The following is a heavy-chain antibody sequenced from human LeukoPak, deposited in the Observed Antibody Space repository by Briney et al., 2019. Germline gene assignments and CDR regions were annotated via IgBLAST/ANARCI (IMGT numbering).Heavy chain of an antibody. CDR2: INQRGRN. D-gene: IGHD3-3*01. CDR3: ARLSEYCDFWSGSGRGDALDI. Sequence: SETLSLTCAVYGVSFSGYYWSWIRPPPGKGLEWIGEINQRGRNNYNPSPKTRVTITVETPKEQFSLKLSSVTAAGTAVYDCARLSEYCDFWSGSGRGDALDIWGEGTMVTVSS. V-gene: IGHV4-34*01. J-gene: IGHJ3*02. CDR1: GVSFSGYY.